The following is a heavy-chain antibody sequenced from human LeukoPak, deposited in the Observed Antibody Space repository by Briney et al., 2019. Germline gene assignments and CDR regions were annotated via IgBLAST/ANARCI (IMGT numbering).Heavy chain of an antibody. J-gene: IGHJ3*02. V-gene: IGHV3-74*01. CDR1: GFTFRSYW. D-gene: IGHD3-22*01. CDR3: AEGYFDSFHI. CDR2: INGDGSSI. Sequence: PGGSLRLSCAGSGFTFRSYWMHWVRQDPGKGLVWVARINGDGSSISYADSVKGRFTISRDNAKNTLYLQMNSLRAEETGVYYCAEGYFDSFHIWGQGTMVIVSS.